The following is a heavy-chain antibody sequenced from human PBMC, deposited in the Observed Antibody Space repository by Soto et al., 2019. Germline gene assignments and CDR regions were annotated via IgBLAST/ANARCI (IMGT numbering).Heavy chain of an antibody. D-gene: IGHD3-16*01. CDR1: GGTFSSYA. V-gene: IGHV1-69*05. CDR3: ARDYYDDVGERAIDWFDP. CDR2: IIPIFGTA. Sequence: SVKVSCKASGGTFSSYAISWVRQAPGQGLEWMGGIIPIFGTANYAQKLQGRVTMTTDTSTSTAYMELRSLRSDDTAGYYCARDYYDDVGERAIDWFDPCGQGSLI. J-gene: IGHJ5*02.